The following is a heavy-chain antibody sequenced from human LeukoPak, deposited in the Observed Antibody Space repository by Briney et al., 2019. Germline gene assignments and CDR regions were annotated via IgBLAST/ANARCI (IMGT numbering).Heavy chain of an antibody. J-gene: IGHJ6*04. CDR3: AELGITMIGGV. Sequence: GGSLRLSCAASGFTFSSYGMSWVRQAPGKGLEWVSGIKWDGGRTGYADSVKGRFTISRDNAKNSVYLQMNSLRAEDTAVYYCAELGITMIGGVWGKGTTVTISS. CDR2: IKWDGGRT. V-gene: IGHV3-20*04. CDR1: GFTFSSYG. D-gene: IGHD3-10*02.